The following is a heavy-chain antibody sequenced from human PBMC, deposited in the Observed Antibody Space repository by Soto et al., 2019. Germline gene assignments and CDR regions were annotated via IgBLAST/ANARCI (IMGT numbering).Heavy chain of an antibody. CDR3: ARDSAHGTVGFFDS. V-gene: IGHV3-33*01. J-gene: IGHJ4*02. Sequence: QVKLVESGGGVVQPGMSLRLSCVASGFTLSSNAMHWVRQAPGKGLEWVAVVWYDGSNTYYADSVTGRFTISRDNSKNTLYLQMNSLRVEDTAVYYWARDSAHGTVGFFDSLGQGSLVTVSS. CDR1: GFTLSSNA. D-gene: IGHD1-26*01. CDR2: VWYDGSNT.